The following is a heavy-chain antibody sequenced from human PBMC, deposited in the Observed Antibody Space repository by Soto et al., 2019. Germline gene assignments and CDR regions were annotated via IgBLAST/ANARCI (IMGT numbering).Heavy chain of an antibody. J-gene: IGHJ4*02. D-gene: IGHD3-9*01. CDR2: IYYSGST. Sequence: PSETLSLTCTVSGGSISSYYWSWIRQPPGKGLEWIGYIYYSGSTNYNPSLKSRVTISVDTSNNQFSLKLSSVSAADTAVYYCASGRPNFYDILSAYYPYSFDTWAQGPLVTVPS. CDR3: ASGRPNFYDILSAYYPYSFDT. CDR1: GGSISSYY. V-gene: IGHV4-59*01.